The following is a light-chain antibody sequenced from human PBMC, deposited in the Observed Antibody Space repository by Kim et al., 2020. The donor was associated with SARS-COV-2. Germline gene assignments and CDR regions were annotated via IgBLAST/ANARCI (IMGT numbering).Light chain of an antibody. J-gene: IGLJ3*02. Sequence: SSELTQDPAVSVALGQTVRIKCQGDSLRLYYASWYQQKPGQAPLLVIYDRDNRPSGIPDRFSGSTAGNTASLTITGAQAEDEADYYCTSRDNSGHRLMFGGGTQLTVL. CDR3: TSRDNSGHRLM. CDR2: DRD. CDR1: SLRLYY. V-gene: IGLV3-19*01.